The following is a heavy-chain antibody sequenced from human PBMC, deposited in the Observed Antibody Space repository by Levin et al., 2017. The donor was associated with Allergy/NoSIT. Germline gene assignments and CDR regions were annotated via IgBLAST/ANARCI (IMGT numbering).Heavy chain of an antibody. CDR1: GFSFSDHF. D-gene: IGHD3-22*01. CDR2: IRKKANSYST. CDR3: ARVLDYYGSSGYSVDAFDI. Sequence: PGGSLRLSCAASGFSFSDHFMEWVRQAPGKGLEWVGRIRKKANSYSTGYAASVKGGFIISRDDSKNSVYLQMTSLKTEDTAVYYCARVLDYYGSSGYSVDAFDIWGQGTMVIVSS. J-gene: IGHJ3*02. V-gene: IGHV3-72*01.